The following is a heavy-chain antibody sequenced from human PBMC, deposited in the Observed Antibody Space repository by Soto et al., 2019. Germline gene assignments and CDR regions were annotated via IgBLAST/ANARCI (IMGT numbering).Heavy chain of an antibody. J-gene: IGHJ6*03. V-gene: IGHV1-8*02. CDR1: GYTFTSYD. D-gene: IGHD3-10*01. Sequence: QVPLVQSGAEVKKPGASVKVSCKASGYTFTSYDITWVRQATGQGLEWMGWMNPNSGNTGYAQKFQGRVTMTRNTSISTAYMGLRSLRSEDTAVYYGARGGDSYYGSGSDYSYYYLDVWGKGTTVTVSS. CDR3: ARGGDSYYGSGSDYSYYYLDV. CDR2: MNPNSGNT.